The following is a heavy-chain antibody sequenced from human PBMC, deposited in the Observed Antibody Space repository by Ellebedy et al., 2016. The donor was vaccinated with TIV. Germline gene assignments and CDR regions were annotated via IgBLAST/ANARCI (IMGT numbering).Heavy chain of an antibody. J-gene: IGHJ4*02. CDR3: ARQYSTGLGGAGY. Sequence: GESLKISCKGSGYIFGSYWIGWVRQMPGKGLEWMGVIYPGDSEKRYSPSFQGQVTISADKSTNTAYLQWNSLKASDTATYYCARQYSTGLGGAGYWGQGTLVTVSS. V-gene: IGHV5-51*01. CDR2: IYPGDSEK. D-gene: IGHD2-8*02. CDR1: GYIFGSYW.